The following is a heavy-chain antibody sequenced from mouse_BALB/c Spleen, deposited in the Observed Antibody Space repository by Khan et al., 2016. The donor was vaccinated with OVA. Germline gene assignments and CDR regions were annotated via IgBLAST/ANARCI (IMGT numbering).Heavy chain of an antibody. CDR3: ATSYYYGYYFDY. Sequence: DVQLVESGGGLVQPGGSRKLSCAASGFTFSSYGMHWVRQAPEKGLEWVAYISGDSSTIYYADTVKGRFTISRDNPKNTLFMQMTRLMSEDTAMYYCATSYYYGYYFDYWGPGTTLTVSS. D-gene: IGHD1-1*01. V-gene: IGHV5-17*02. J-gene: IGHJ2*01. CDR2: ISGDSSTI. CDR1: GFTFSSYG.